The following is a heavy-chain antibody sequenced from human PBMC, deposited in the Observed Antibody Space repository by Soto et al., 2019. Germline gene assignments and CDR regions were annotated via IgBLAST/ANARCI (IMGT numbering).Heavy chain of an antibody. CDR2: VRSETYGVST. Sequence: GGSLRLSCSASGFVFGDYAVTWVRQAPGKGLEWVGVVRSETYGVSTEYAASVKGRFRISRDDSESIAYLQMTNLKTEDTAVYYRTRGRGTSGWYADYWGKGIRVTVSS. CDR3: TRGRGTSGWYADY. CDR1: GFVFGDYA. V-gene: IGHV3-49*04. D-gene: IGHD6-13*01. J-gene: IGHJ4*02.